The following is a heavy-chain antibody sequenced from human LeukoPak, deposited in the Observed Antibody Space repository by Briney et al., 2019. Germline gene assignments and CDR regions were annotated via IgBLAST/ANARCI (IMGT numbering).Heavy chain of an antibody. J-gene: IGHJ4*02. CDR1: GGSISSYY. V-gene: IGHV4-59*08. CDR3: ARGEYYYDSSGYYLLDY. CDR2: IYYSGST. D-gene: IGHD3-22*01. Sequence: PSETLSLTCTVSGGSISSYYWSWIRQPPGKGLEWIGYIYYSGSTNYNPSLKSRVTISVDTSKSQFSLKLSSVTAADTAVYYCARGEYYYDSSGYYLLDYWGQGTLVTVSS.